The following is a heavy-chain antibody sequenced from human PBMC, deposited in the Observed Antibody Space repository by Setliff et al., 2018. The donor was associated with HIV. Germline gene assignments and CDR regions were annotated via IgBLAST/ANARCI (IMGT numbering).Heavy chain of an antibody. D-gene: IGHD2-21*02. Sequence: ASVKVSCKASGYTFTNYAIHWVRQAPGQGLEWMGWINPGNGNTKYSQKFQGRVTITRDTSATTAYMEPSSLRSEDTAIFYCAREPIGGDDAFDIWGQGTMVTVSS. J-gene: IGHJ3*02. CDR1: GYTFTNYA. CDR2: INPGNGNT. V-gene: IGHV1-3*01. CDR3: AREPIGGDDAFDI.